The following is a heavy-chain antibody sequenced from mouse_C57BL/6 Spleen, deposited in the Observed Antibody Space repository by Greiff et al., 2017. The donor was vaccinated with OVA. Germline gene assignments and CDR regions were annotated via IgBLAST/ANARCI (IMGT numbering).Heavy chain of an antibody. D-gene: IGHD4-1*02. CDR3: ARGSTGSQAWFAY. Sequence: VQLQQSGPELVKPGASVKIPCKASGYTFTDYNMDWVKQSHGKSLEWIGDINPNNGGTIYNQKFKGKATLTVDKSSSTAYMELRSLTSEDTAVYYCARGSTGSQAWFAYWGQGTLGTVSA. CDR1: GYTFTDYN. J-gene: IGHJ3*01. CDR2: INPNNGGT. V-gene: IGHV1-18*01.